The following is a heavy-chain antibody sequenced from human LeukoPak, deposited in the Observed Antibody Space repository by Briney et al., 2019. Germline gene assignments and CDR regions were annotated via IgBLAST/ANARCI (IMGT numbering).Heavy chain of an antibody. J-gene: IGHJ3*02. Sequence: PSETLSLTCAVSGGSISSSNWWSWVRQPPGKGLEWIGEIYHSGSTNYNPSLKSRVTISVDKSKNQFSLKLSSVTAADTAVYYCARDLGGSYFFWGSDAFDIWGQGTMVTVSS. D-gene: IGHD1-26*01. CDR3: ARDLGGSYFFWGSDAFDI. CDR2: IYHSGST. CDR1: GGSISSSNW. V-gene: IGHV4-4*02.